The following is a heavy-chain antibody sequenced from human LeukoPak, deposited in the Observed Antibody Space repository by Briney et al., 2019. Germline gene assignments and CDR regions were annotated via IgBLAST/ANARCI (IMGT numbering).Heavy chain of an antibody. CDR2: MNPNSGNT. D-gene: IGHD3-10*01. V-gene: IGHV1-8*01. J-gene: IGHJ4*02. CDR1: GYTFTSYD. Sequence: ASVKVSCKASGYTFTSYDINWVRQATGQGLEWMGWMNPNSGNTGYAQKFQGRVTMTTDTSTSTAYMELRSLRSDDTAVYYCARADITMVRGVIRPFRLDYWGQGTLVTVSS. CDR3: ARADITMVRGVIRPFRLDY.